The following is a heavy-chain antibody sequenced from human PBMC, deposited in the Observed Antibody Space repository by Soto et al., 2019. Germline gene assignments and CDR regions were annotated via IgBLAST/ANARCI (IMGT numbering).Heavy chain of an antibody. D-gene: IGHD6-19*01. CDR2: ISSSGSTI. CDR3: GSMAVAVEEGY. CDR1: RVRFRRYQ. J-gene: IGHJ4*02. V-gene: IGHV3-48*03. Sequence: SSGPSRVRFRRYQTKWVRQGPGKGLEWVSYISSSGSTIYYADSVKGRFTISRDNAKKSLYLQMNSLRAEDTAVYYCGSMAVAVEEGYLRQGTL.